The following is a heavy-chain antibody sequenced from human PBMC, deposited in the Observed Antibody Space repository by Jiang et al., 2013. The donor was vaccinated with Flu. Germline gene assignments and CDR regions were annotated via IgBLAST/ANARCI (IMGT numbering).Heavy chain of an antibody. J-gene: IGHJ5*01. D-gene: IGHD1-7*01. CDR1: GGSITSNYY. Sequence: GSGLVKPSETLSLTCTISGGSITSNYYWGWIRHPPGKGLEWIGTIDKHGNTYYNPPLKSRVTISVDTSEIQFSLRLSSVTAADTAVYYCARHNWDYSQNKNWFDSWGQGTLVTVSS. CDR3: ARHNWDYSQNKNWFDS. V-gene: IGHV4-39*01. CDR2: IDKHGNT.